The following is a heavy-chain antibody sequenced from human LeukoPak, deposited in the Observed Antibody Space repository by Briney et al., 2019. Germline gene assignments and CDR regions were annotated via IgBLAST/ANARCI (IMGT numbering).Heavy chain of an antibody. J-gene: IGHJ4*02. CDR2: IYYSGST. Sequence: PSETLSFTCTVSGGSVSSSGYFWGWIGQPPGRGLEWVGSIYYSGSTYYNASLKSRITMSVDTSKNQLSLKLGSVTAADTAVYYCARQTFDWSATLNRYFDYWGQGALVTVSS. D-gene: IGHD3-9*01. V-gene: IGHV4-39*01. CDR3: ARQTFDWSATLNRYFDY. CDR1: GGSVSSSGYF.